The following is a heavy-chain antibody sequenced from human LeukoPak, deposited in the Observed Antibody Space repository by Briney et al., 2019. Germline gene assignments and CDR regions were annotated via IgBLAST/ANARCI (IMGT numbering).Heavy chain of an antibody. V-gene: IGHV1-2*02. Sequence: GASVKVSCKISGYTLTEVSMHWVRQAPGQGLEWMGWINPKSGGTNYAQKFQGRVTMTRDTSISTTYMELSRLRSDDTAVYYCARDLGISGWYAPPLGYFDYWGQGTLVTVSS. CDR3: ARDLGISGWYAPPLGYFDY. D-gene: IGHD6-19*01. CDR1: GYTLTEVS. CDR2: INPKSGGT. J-gene: IGHJ4*02.